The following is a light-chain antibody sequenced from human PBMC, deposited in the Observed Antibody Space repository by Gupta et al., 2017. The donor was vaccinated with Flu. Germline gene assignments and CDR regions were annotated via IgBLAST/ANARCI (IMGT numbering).Light chain of an antibody. CDR2: YAS. Sequence: EVVPTQYPAFLSVTPKEKVTITCRTSQPIGSSLHWYQQKADQSPKLLIKYASQSVSGVPSRFSGSGSGTEFTLTIESLETEDAAVYYCHQSSIVPQTFGRGTKVEIK. CDR1: QPIGSS. V-gene: IGKV6D-21*02. J-gene: IGKJ4*02. CDR3: HQSSIVPQT.